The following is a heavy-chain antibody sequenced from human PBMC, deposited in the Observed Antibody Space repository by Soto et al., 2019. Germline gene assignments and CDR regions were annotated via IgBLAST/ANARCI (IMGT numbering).Heavy chain of an antibody. Sequence: PSDTLSLTCTVSGGSISSYNWSWIRQPPGKGLEWIGYIYYSGSTNYNPSLKSRVTISVDTSKNQFSLKLSSVTAADTAVYYCATSGSYYNIAPFDYWGQGTLVTVS. CDR3: ATSGSYYNIAPFDY. D-gene: IGHD3-10*01. V-gene: IGHV4-59*07. CDR2: IYYSGST. J-gene: IGHJ4*02. CDR1: GGSISSYN.